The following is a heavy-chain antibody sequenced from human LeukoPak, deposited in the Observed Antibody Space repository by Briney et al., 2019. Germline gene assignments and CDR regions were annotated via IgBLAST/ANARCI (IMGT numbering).Heavy chain of an antibody. CDR1: GFTFSSYA. CDR3: AKGVITFGGVIVQPFDY. D-gene: IGHD3-16*02. CDR2: ISGSGGST. Sequence: SGGSLRLSCAASGFTFSSYAMSWVRQAPGKGLEWVSAISGSGGSTYYADSVKGRFTISRDNYKNTLYLQMNSLRAEDTAVYYCAKGVITFGGVIVQPFDYWGQGTLVTVSS. J-gene: IGHJ4*02. V-gene: IGHV3-23*01.